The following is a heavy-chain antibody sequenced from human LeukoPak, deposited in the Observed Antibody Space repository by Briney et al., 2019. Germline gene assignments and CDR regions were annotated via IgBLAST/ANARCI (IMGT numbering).Heavy chain of an antibody. V-gene: IGHV3-21*04. D-gene: IGHD2-2*01. Sequence: GGSLRLSCAASGFTFSSYSMNWVRQAPGKGLEWVSSISSSSSYIYYADSVKGRFTNSRDNAKNSLYLQMNSLRAEDTLVYYCARRLPGGAFDIWGQGTMVTVSS. J-gene: IGHJ3*02. CDR3: ARRLPGGAFDI. CDR2: ISSSSSYI. CDR1: GFTFSSYS.